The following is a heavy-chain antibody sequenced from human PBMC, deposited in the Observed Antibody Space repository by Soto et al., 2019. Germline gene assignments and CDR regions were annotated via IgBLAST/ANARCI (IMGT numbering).Heavy chain of an antibody. V-gene: IGHV1-69*12. D-gene: IGHD5-12*01. CDR1: GGTFSSYG. CDR2: IIPIFGTA. CDR3: ARGEMAPMNYYYYGMDV. J-gene: IGHJ6*02. Sequence: QVQLVQSGAEVKKPGSSVKVSCKASGGTFSSYGISWVRQAPGQGLEWMGGIIPIFGTANYAQNFQGRVTITADESTSTAYMELSSLRSEDTAVYYCARGEMAPMNYYYYGMDVWGQGTTVTVSS.